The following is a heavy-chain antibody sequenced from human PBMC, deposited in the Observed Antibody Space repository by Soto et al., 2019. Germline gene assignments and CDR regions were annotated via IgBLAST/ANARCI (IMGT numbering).Heavy chain of an antibody. CDR1: GFTFSSYA. J-gene: IGHJ5*02. D-gene: IGHD2-2*02. V-gene: IGHV3-23*01. Sequence: GGSLRLSCAASGFTFSSYAMSWVRQAPGKGLEWVSAISGSGGSTYYADSVKGRFTISRDNSKNTLYLQMNSLRAEDTAVYYCAKDIVVVPAAIEYNWFDPWGQGTLVTGLL. CDR2: ISGSGGST. CDR3: AKDIVVVPAAIEYNWFDP.